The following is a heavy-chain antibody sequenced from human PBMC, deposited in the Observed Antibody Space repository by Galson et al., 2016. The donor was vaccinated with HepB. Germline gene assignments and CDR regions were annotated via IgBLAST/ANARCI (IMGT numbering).Heavy chain of an antibody. Sequence: SLRLSCAASGFTFTTQGMHWVRQAPGKGLEWVAVISYDGSNKYYADSVKGRFTISRDNSKNTLYLQMNSLRADDMAVYYCARDPGYSAFDIWGQGTMVTVSS. J-gene: IGHJ3*02. CDR1: GFTFTTQG. CDR2: ISYDGSNK. D-gene: IGHD5-12*01. V-gene: IGHV3-30*03. CDR3: ARDPGYSAFDI.